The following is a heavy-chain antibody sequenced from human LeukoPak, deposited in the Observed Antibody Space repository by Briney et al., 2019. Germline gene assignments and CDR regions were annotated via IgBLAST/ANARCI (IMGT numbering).Heavy chain of an antibody. Sequence: WASVKVSCKASGYTFTGYYMHWVRQAPGQGLEWMGWISAYNGNTNYAQKLQGRVTMTTDTSTSTAYMELRSLRSDDTAVYYCARDPGYKVWNVWGQGTTVTVSS. V-gene: IGHV1-18*04. CDR2: ISAYNGNT. J-gene: IGHJ6*02. CDR3: ARDPGYKVWNV. CDR1: GYTFTGYY. D-gene: IGHD5-12*01.